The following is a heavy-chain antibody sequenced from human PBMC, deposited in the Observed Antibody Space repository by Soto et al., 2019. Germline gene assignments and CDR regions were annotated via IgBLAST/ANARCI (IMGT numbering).Heavy chain of an antibody. CDR3: PRDTSDYDSNWFDP. V-gene: IGHV1-69*13. J-gene: IGHJ5*02. CDR2: ISPILGSA. Sequence: ASVKVSCKAFGGAFSSNAISWMRQAPGQGLEWIGTISPILGSAAYAQRFQGRVTITPDVPTYTAYMELSSLRSEDTAIYYCPRDTSDYDSNWFDPWGQGTKVTVSS. CDR1: GGAFSSNA. D-gene: IGHD5-12*01.